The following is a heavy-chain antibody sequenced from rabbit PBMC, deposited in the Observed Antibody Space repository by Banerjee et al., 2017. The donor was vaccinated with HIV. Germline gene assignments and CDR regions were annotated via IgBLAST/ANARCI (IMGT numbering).Heavy chain of an antibody. Sequence: QEQLEESGGDLVKPEGSLTLTCTASGFSFSSSYWICWVRQAPGKGLEWIACIYAGSGGSTYYASWAKGRFTISKTSSTTVTLQMTSLTAADTATYFCARRVVGSGAYGLWGPGTLVTVS. CDR1: GFSFSSSYW. V-gene: IGHV1S45*01. CDR2: IYAGSGGST. D-gene: IGHD1-1*01. CDR3: ARRVVGSGAYGL. J-gene: IGHJ6*01.